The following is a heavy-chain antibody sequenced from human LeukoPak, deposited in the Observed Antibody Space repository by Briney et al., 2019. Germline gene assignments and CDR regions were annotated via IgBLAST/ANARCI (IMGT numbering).Heavy chain of an antibody. D-gene: IGHD3-10*01. V-gene: IGHV4-4*07. CDR3: ARDHGGSGAKLDY. CDR1: GGSISTHY. Sequence: SETLSLNCAVSGGSISTHYWRWIRQPAGKGRVGVGRVYNRGSGSKNYNSNSSPFLRSRVFMSVDASKNQFSLRLNSVTAADTGVYFCARDHGGSGAKLDYWGQGTLVTVSS. CDR2: VYNRGSGSKNYNS. J-gene: IGHJ4*02.